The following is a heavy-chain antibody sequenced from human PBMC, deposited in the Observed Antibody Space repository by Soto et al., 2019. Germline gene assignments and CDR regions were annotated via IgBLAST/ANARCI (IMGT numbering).Heavy chain of an antibody. V-gene: IGHV4-30-2*01. CDR3: ARVPDR. CDR2: IYHSGST. D-gene: IGHD2-2*01. J-gene: IGHJ5*02. Sequence: SETLSLTCAVSGGSLSSGGYSWSWIRQPPGKGLEWIGYIYHSGSTYYNPSLKSRVTISVDRSKNQFSLKLSSVTAEDTAVYYCARVPDRWRQGTLVTVSS. CDR1: GGSLSSGGYS.